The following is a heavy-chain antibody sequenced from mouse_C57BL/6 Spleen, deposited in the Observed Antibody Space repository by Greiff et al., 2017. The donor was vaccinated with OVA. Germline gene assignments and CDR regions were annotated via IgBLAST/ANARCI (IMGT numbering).Heavy chain of an antibody. V-gene: IGHV1-69*01. CDR1: GYTFTSYW. J-gene: IGHJ4*01. D-gene: IGHD2-13*01. CDR3: ARRGGGLDAMDY. Sequence: QVQLKESGAELVMPGASVKLSCKASGYTFTSYWMHWVKQRPGQGLEWIGEIDPSDSYTNYNQKFKGKSTLTVDNSSSTAYIRLSGLTSENSAVYDCARRGGGLDAMDYWGQGTSVTVSS. CDR2: IDPSDSYT.